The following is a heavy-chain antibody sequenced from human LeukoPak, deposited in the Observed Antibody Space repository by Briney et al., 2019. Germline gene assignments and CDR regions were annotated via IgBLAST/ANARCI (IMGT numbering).Heavy chain of an antibody. Sequence: SESLSLTCAVSGVSISSCNWWTWVRLPPGKGLGWVGEISQFGDTKYSPSLRTRVNISLNKSKSHLSLNLNSVTAADTAMYYCATRDQSRTDVVPPDYWGQGTLVTVSS. V-gene: IGHV4-4*02. D-gene: IGHD4-23*01. J-gene: IGHJ4*02. CDR2: ISQFGDT. CDR3: ATRDQSRTDVVPPDY. CDR1: GVSISSCNW.